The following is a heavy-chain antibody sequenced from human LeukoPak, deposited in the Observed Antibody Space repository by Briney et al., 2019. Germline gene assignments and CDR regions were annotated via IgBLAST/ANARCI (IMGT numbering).Heavy chain of an antibody. Sequence: SETLSLTCTVSGVSISSGGYYWSWIRQHPGKGLEWIGYIYYSGSTYYNPSLKSRVTISVDTSKNQFSLKLSSVTAADTAVYYCARTYYDFWSGYPVRGMDVWGQGTTVTVSS. V-gene: IGHV4-31*03. CDR2: IYYSGST. D-gene: IGHD3-3*01. CDR3: ARTYYDFWSGYPVRGMDV. CDR1: GVSISSGGYY. J-gene: IGHJ6*02.